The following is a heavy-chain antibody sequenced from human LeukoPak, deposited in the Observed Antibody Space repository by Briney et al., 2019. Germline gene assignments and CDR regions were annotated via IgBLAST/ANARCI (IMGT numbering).Heavy chain of an antibody. CDR1: GYTFTGYY. V-gene: IGHV1-2*02. D-gene: IGHD5-24*01. Sequence: ASVKVSCKASGYTFTGYYMHWVRQAPGQGLEWMGWINPNSGGTNYAQKFQGRVTMTRDTSISTAYMELSRLRSDDTAVYYCARSKRWLQLPLTSEFDYWGQGTLVTVSS. CDR3: ARSKRWLQLPLTSEFDY. CDR2: INPNSGGT. J-gene: IGHJ4*02.